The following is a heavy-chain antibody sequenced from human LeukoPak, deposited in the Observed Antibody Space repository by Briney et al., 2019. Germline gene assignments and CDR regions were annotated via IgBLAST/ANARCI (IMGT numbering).Heavy chain of an antibody. J-gene: IGHJ4*02. D-gene: IGHD3-22*01. CDR1: GFTFSSYA. Sequence: GGSLRLSCAASGFTFSSYAMHWVRQAPGQGLEWVAVISYDGSNKYYADSVKGRFTISRDNSKNTLYLQMNSLRAEDTAVYYCARATIVVVINFDYWGQGTLVTVSS. V-gene: IGHV3-30-3*01. CDR2: ISYDGSNK. CDR3: ARATIVVVINFDY.